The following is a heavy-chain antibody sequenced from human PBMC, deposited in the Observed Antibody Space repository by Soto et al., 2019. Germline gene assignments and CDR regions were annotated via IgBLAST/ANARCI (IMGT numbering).Heavy chain of an antibody. V-gene: IGHV2-5*01. D-gene: IGHD3-22*01. CDR3: ARDRYVTVIYYYYYGMDV. CDR1: RFSLSTSGVG. J-gene: IGHJ6*02. Sequence: TLVNPTQTLTLTCTFSRFSLSTSGVGVAWIRQPPGEALEWLALIYMNDDKSNSQSLKSRLTITKDTSKSQVVLTMTNMDAVDTATYYCARDRYVTVIYYYYYGMDVWGQGTTVTVSS. CDR2: IYMNDDK.